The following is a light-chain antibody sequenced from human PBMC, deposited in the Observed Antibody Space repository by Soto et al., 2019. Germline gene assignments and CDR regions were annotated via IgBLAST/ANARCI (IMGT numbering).Light chain of an antibody. Sequence: QSALTQPASVSGSPGQSITISCNGTSSDIGGSNWVSWYQQHPGRAPKLIIFVVSGRPSGVSDRFSGSRSDNTASLTISGLQAEDEADYSCTSHSSSGTLAVFGTGTKLTVL. CDR3: TSHSSSGTLAV. CDR2: VVS. J-gene: IGLJ1*01. CDR1: SSDIGGSNW. V-gene: IGLV2-14*01.